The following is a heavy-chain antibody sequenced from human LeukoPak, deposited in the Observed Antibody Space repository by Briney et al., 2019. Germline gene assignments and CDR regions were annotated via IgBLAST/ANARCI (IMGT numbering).Heavy chain of an antibody. CDR3: ARRHGRCSDGSCYYPDY. J-gene: IGHJ4*02. D-gene: IGHD2-15*01. CDR1: GYTSTSYD. V-gene: IGHV1-8*01. CDR2: MNPNSGNT. Sequence: ASVKVSCKASGYTSTSYDINWVRQATGQGLEWMGWMNPNSGNTGYAQKFQGRVTMTRNSSITTAYMELSSLRSEDTAVYYCARRHGRCSDGSCYYPDYWGQGTLVTVSS.